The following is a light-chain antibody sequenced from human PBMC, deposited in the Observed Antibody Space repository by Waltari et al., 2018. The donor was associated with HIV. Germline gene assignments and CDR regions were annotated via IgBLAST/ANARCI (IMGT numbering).Light chain of an antibody. CDR2: SND. Sequence: QSVLTQPPSASGTPGQRVTISCSGSSSNLGSNSVTWYQQLPGTTPKVLIYSNDQRPSGVPERFFGSKSGTSASLAISGVQSEDEADYYCAAWDDSLNGPVSGGGTKLTVL. CDR3: AAWDDSLNGPV. V-gene: IGLV1-44*01. CDR1: SSNLGSNS. J-gene: IGLJ2*01.